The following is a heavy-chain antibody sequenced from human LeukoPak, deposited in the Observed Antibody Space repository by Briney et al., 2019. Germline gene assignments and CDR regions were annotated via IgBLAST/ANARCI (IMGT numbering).Heavy chain of an antibody. J-gene: IGHJ4*02. CDR3: ARSNGDYVYYFDY. CDR1: GFTFSSYA. CDR2: ISSSSSYI. D-gene: IGHD4-17*01. V-gene: IGHV3-21*01. Sequence: GGSLRLSCAASGFTFSSYAMSWVRQAPGKGLGWVSAISSSSSYIYYAASVKGRFTISRDNAQNSLYLQMNSLRAEDTAVYYCARSNGDYVYYFDYWGQGTLVTVSS.